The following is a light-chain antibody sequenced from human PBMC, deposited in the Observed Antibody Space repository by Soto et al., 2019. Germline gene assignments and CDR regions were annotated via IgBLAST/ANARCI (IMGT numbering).Light chain of an antibody. CDR2: DAS. CDR1: RSVSTS. V-gene: IGKV1-5*01. J-gene: IGKJ1*01. CDR3: QQYKSYAPT. Sequence: DIQMTQSPSTLSASVGDRVTITCRASRSVSTSLAWYQKKPGKAPKLLIFDASSLESGVPSRFSGSGSGTELTLTISGLQPDDFATDFCQQYKSYAPTFGQGTKVEIK.